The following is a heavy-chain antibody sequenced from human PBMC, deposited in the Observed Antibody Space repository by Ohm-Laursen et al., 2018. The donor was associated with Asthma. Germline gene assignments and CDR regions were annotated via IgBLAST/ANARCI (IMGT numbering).Heavy chain of an antibody. CDR3: AKSSRPFYFDS. J-gene: IGHJ4*02. Sequence: TLSLTCAVYGGSFSGYYWSWIRQPPGKGLEWIGYIYSSGSTNYNPSLKSRVAMSLDTSKNQFSLRLSSVIAADTAVYYCAKSSRPFYFDSWGQGTLVTVSS. CDR2: IYSSGST. V-gene: IGHV4-34*09. D-gene: IGHD6-6*01. CDR1: GGSFSGYY.